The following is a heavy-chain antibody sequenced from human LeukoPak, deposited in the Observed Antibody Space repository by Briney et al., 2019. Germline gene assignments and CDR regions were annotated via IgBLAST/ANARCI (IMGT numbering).Heavy chain of an antibody. Sequence: GGSLRLSCAASGFTFSSYWMSWVRQAPGKGLEWVANIKQDGSEKYYVDSVKGRFTISRDNAKNSLYLQMNSLRAEDTAVYYCARIVATDTDAFDIWGQGTMVTVSS. CDR2: IKQDGSEK. CDR3: ARIVATDTDAFDI. D-gene: IGHD5-12*01. CDR1: GFTFSSYW. V-gene: IGHV3-7*01. J-gene: IGHJ3*02.